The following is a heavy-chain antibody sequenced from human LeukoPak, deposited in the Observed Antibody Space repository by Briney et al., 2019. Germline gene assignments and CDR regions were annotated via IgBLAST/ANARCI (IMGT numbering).Heavy chain of an antibody. V-gene: IGHV1-18*01. CDR2: ISAYNVNT. Sequence: ASVKVSCKASGYTFTSYGISWVRQAPGQGLEWMGWISAYNVNTNDAQKLQGRVTMTTDTSTTTAYMELRSLRSDDTAVYYCARAYSGYSIDFWGQGTLVTVSS. D-gene: IGHD3-22*01. CDR3: ARAYSGYSIDF. J-gene: IGHJ4*02. CDR1: GYTFTSYG.